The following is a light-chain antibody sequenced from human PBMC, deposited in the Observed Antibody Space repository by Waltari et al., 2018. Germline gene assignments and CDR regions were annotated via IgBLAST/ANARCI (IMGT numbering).Light chain of an antibody. CDR1: QTISNW. J-gene: IGKJ4*01. V-gene: IGKV1-5*03. CDR3: QHYNNYPLT. Sequence: DIQMTQSTSTLSASVGDRVTITCRASQTISNWLAWYQQKPGKAPKVLIYKASDLQSGVPSRFSGSGSGTEFTLTISSLQPDDFATYYCQHYNNYPLTFGGGTKVEIK. CDR2: KAS.